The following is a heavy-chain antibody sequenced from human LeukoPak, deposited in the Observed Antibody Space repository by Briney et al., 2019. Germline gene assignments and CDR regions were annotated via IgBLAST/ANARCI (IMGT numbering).Heavy chain of an antibody. CDR3: ARVEYCTNGVCYPYYFDY. CDR2: IRSTSNTI. V-gene: IGHV3-48*04. D-gene: IGHD2-8*01. CDR1: GFTFSSYW. Sequence: GGSLRLSCAASGFTFSSYWMNWVRQAPGKGLEWVSYIRSTSNTIYYADSVKGRFTISRDNAKNSLYLQMNSLRAEDTAVYYCARVEYCTNGVCYPYYFDYWGQGTLVTVSS. J-gene: IGHJ4*02.